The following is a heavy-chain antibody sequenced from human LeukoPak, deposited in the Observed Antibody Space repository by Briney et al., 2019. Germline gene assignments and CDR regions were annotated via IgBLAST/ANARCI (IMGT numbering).Heavy chain of an antibody. J-gene: IGHJ4*02. D-gene: IGHD6-6*01. V-gene: IGHV1-2*02. CDR2: INPNSGGT. Sequence: ASVKVSCKASGYTFTGYYMHWVRQAPGQGLEWMGWINPNSGGTNYAQKFQGRVTMTRDTSISTAYMELSRLRSDDTAVYYCARELSGIAARPCDYWGQGTLVTVSS. CDR1: GYTFTGYY. CDR3: ARELSGIAARPCDY.